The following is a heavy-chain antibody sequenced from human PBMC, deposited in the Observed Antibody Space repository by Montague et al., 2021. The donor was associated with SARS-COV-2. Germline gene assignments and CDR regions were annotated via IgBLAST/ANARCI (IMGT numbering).Heavy chain of an antibody. V-gene: IGHV4-31*03. J-gene: IGHJ2*01. CDR2: IYSSGST. CDR3: ARGAPTITMIVVVFTGAGWYFDL. Sequence: TLSLTCNVSGDSINSGDHYWSWIRQHPGKGLEWIGYIYSSGSTYYNPSLKSRVSISVDTSKNQFSLKLSSVTAADTAVYYCARGAPTITMIVVVFTGAGWYFDLWGRGTLVTVSS. D-gene: IGHD3-22*01. CDR1: GDSINSGDHY.